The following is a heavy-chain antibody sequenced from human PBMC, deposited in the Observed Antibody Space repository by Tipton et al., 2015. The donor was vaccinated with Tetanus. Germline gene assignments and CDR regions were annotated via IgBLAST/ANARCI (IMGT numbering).Heavy chain of an antibody. CDR2: INHSGST. D-gene: IGHD3-22*01. CDR1: GGSFSGYY. Sequence: GLVKPSETLSLTCAVYGGSFSGYYWSWIRQPPGKGLEWIGEINHSGSTNYNPSLKSRVTISVDTSKNQFSLKLSSVTAADTAVYYCARDHTGGDYYDSSGYYRALGHDAFDIWGQGTMVTVSS. V-gene: IGHV4-34*01. J-gene: IGHJ3*02. CDR3: ARDHTGGDYYDSSGYYRALGHDAFDI.